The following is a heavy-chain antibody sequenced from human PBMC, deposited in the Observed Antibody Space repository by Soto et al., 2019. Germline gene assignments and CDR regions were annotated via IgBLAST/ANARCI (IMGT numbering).Heavy chain of an antibody. CDR2: ISYSGASQ. D-gene: IGHD2-21*02. J-gene: IGHJ6*02. V-gene: IGHV3-30*03. CDR3: ARGGRPGVLRYFLIRQRAEIWGGDPSGGHGPYSYGIDG. CDR1: GFTFSTFG. Sequence: QVQLVESGGGVVQPGRSLRLSCVASGFTFSTFGMHWVRQAPGKGLEWVASISYSGASQFYAESVQGRFIISRDNSKNPVYLAGSSLRADDTAVYFCARGGRPGVLRYFLIRQRAEIWGGDPSGGHGPYSYGIDGWGQRTTVTVSS.